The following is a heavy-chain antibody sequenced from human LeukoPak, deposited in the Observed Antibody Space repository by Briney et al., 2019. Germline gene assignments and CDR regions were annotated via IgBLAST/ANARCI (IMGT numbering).Heavy chain of an antibody. CDR1: GYAFTSYG. D-gene: IGHD6-13*01. J-gene: IGHJ4*02. Sequence: ASVKVSCKASGYAFTSYGISWVRQAPGQGLEWMGWISAYNGNTNYAQKLQGRVTMTTDTSTSTAYMGLSRLRSDDTAVYYCASKIAAAGIDYWGQGTLVTVSS. V-gene: IGHV1-18*01. CDR2: ISAYNGNT. CDR3: ASKIAAAGIDY.